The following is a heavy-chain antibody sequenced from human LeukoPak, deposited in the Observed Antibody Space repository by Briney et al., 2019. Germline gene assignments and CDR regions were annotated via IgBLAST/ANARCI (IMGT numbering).Heavy chain of an antibody. CDR1: GGSISSYY. D-gene: IGHD5-18*01. V-gene: IGHV4-4*09. Sequence: SETLSPTCTVSGGSISSYYWSWIRQPPGKGLEWIGYIYTSGSTNYNPSLKSRVTISVDTSKNQFSLKLSSVTAADTAVYYCARSRQLWLPDYMDVWGKGTTVTVSS. CDR2: IYTSGST. J-gene: IGHJ6*03. CDR3: ARSRQLWLPDYMDV.